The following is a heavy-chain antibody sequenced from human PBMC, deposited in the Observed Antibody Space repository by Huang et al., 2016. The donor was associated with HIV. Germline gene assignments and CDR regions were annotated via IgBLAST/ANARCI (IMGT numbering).Heavy chain of an antibody. CDR3: ARAFSGAPDDY. Sequence: QVQLVQSGAEVKKPGASVKVSCTAAGYTFTGYYMHWVRQAPGDGLEAMGWINPISVGTNYTQKFPGRVTLSRDTSISTAYMDLSMLRSADTAVYYCARAFSGAPDDYWGQGTLVTVSS. D-gene: IGHD3-10*01. CDR2: INPISVGT. J-gene: IGHJ4*02. CDR1: GYTFTGYY. V-gene: IGHV1-2*02.